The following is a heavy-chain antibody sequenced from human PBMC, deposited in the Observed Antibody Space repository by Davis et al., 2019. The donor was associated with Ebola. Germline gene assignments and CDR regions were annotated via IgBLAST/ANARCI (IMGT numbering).Heavy chain of an antibody. Sequence: PGGSLRLSCAASGFTFSSYAMHWVRQAPGQGLEWMGWINPNSGGTNYAQKFQGRVTMTRDTSISTAYMELSRLRSDDTAVYYCAWDYGDLGVFDYWGQGTLVTVSS. D-gene: IGHD4-17*01. CDR3: AWDYGDLGVFDY. V-gene: IGHV1-2*02. CDR1: GFTFSSYA. CDR2: INPNSGGT. J-gene: IGHJ4*02.